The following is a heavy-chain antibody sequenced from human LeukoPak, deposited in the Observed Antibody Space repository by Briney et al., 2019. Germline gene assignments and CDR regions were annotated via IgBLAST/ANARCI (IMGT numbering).Heavy chain of an antibody. CDR3: ARESNWNSLVDY. CDR2: INTDGSTT. V-gene: IGHV3-74*01. D-gene: IGHD1-1*01. J-gene: IGHJ4*02. Sequence: GGSLRLSCAASGFTFSGYWMHWVRQAPGKGLVWVSRINTDGSTTTYADSVKGRFTISRDNAKNSLYLQMNSLRAEDTAVYYCARESNWNSLVDYWGQGTLVTVSS. CDR1: GFTFSGYW.